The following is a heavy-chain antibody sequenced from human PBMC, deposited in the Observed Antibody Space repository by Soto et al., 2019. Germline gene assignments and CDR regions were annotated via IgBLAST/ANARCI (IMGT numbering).Heavy chain of an antibody. CDR2: LSYDGSNK. D-gene: IGHD3-22*01. Sequence: QVQLVESGGGVVQPGRSLRLSCAASGFTFSSYAMHWLRQAPGNGLELVAVLSYDGSNKYYADSVKGRFTISRDNSKDTLYLQMNSLRAEDTAVYYCARERVEYYYDSSGYLDFWGQGSLVIDSS. J-gene: IGHJ4*02. V-gene: IGHV3-30-3*01. CDR1: GFTFSSYA. CDR3: ARERVEYYYDSSGYLDF.